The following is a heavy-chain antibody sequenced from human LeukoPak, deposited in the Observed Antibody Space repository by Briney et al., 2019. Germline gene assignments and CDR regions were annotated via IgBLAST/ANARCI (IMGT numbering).Heavy chain of an antibody. V-gene: IGHV3-21*01. J-gene: IGHJ4*02. D-gene: IGHD7-27*01. Sequence: GGSLRLSCAASGFTFNSYNMNWVRQAPGKGLEWVSSITSSSTYMYYADSVKGRFTISRDNARNSLYLQMNSLRAEDTAVYYCARDLAWGAFDYWGQGTLVTVSS. CDR2: ITSSSTYM. CDR3: ARDLAWGAFDY. CDR1: GFTFNSYN.